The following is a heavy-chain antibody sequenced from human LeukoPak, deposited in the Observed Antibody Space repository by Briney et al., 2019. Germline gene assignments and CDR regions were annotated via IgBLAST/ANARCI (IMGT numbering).Heavy chain of an antibody. CDR1: GGSINSYY. V-gene: IGHV4-4*07. CDR2: IDTSGNT. Sequence: PSETLSLTCTVSGGSINSYYWSWIRQPAGKGLEWIGRIDTSGNTSYKPSLKSRVTMSVDTSKNQFSLKLSSVTAADTAVYYCARVSSSWYPDWYFDLWGRGTLVTVSS. D-gene: IGHD6-13*01. CDR3: ARVSSSWYPDWYFDL. J-gene: IGHJ2*01.